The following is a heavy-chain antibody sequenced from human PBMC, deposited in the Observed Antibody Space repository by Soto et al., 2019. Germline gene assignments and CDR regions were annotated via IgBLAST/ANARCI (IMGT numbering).Heavy chain of an antibody. CDR2: ISYFGNNK. CDR3: AEEEIATSGTGGYSFEH. V-gene: IGHV3-30*18. D-gene: IGHD6-13*01. Sequence: QVQLVESGGGVVQPGRSLRLSCAASGFTFSNYGMHWVRQAPGKGLEWVAVISYFGNNKYYADSVKGRFTISRDNSKNTLYLQMKSLRADDTAVYYCAEEEIATSGTGGYSFEHWGQGSLVTVSS. CDR1: GFTFSNYG. J-gene: IGHJ4*02.